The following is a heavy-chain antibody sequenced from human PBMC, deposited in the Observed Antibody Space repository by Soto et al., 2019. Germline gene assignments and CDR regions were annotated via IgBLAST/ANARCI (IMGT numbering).Heavy chain of an antibody. CDR2: ISSSSSTI. V-gene: IGHV3-48*01. Sequence: GGSLRLSCAASVFTFSSYSMNWVRQAPGKGLEWVSYISSSSSTIYYADSVKGRFTISRDNAKNSLYLQMNSLRAEDTAVYYCARDRIEYCSGGSCYSFFDYWGQGTLVTVSS. J-gene: IGHJ4*02. CDR1: VFTFSSYS. CDR3: ARDRIEYCSGGSCYSFFDY. D-gene: IGHD2-15*01.